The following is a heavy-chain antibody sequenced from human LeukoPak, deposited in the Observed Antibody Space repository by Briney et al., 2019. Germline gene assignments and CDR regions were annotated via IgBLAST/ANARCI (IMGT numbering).Heavy chain of an antibody. Sequence: APVKVSCKVSGYTLTELSMHWVRQAPGKGLEWMGGFDPEDGETIYAQKFQGRVTMTEDTSTDTAYMELSSLRSEDTAVYYCATAMVFCSGGSCRNYYFDYWGQATLVTVSS. CDR2: FDPEDGET. J-gene: IGHJ4*02. CDR3: ATAMVFCSGGSCRNYYFDY. D-gene: IGHD2-15*01. V-gene: IGHV1-24*01. CDR1: GYTLTELS.